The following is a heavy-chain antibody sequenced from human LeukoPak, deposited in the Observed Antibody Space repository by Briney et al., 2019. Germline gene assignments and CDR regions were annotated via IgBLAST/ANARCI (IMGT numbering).Heavy chain of an antibody. J-gene: IGHJ4*02. D-gene: IGHD1-26*01. CDR3: VRLKWDPIDYFFDY. CDR1: GFNFEDYG. V-gene: IGHV3-20*04. Sequence: GGSLRLSCAISGFNFEDYGMSWVREVPGQGLEWVSGINWNGGSTSYADSVKGRFTISRDNANNSLYVQMNSLRVEDTAVYYSVRLKWDPIDYFFDYWGQGTLVSVSS. CDR2: INWNGGST.